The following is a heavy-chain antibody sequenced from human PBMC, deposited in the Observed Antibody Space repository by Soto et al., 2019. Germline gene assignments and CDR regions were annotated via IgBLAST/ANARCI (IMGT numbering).Heavy chain of an antibody. CDR2: ISAYNGNT. J-gene: IGHJ4*02. V-gene: IGHV1-18*01. CDR1: GYTFTSYS. D-gene: IGHD5-18*01. Sequence: QVQLVQSGAEVKKPGASVKVSCKASGYTFTSYSISWVRQAPGQGLEWLGWISAYNGNTYHARKLQGRVTMTADTSTSTAYMELRSLRSDDTAVYYCARDVGYGLIDYWGQGTLVTVPS. CDR3: ARDVGYGLIDY.